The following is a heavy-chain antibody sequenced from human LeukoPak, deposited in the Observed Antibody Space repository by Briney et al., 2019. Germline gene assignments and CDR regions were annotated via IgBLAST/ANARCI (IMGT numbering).Heavy chain of an antibody. Sequence: ASVNVSCKASGYSFTAHYIHWVRQAPGQGHEWMGCINPNTGGTNYAQKFKGRVTMTSDTSTTTAYLGLSSLSSDDTAVYFCSRSSAAAGDVGYWGQGTLVTVSS. CDR3: SRSSAAAGDVGY. D-gene: IGHD6-13*01. CDR1: GYSFTAHY. V-gene: IGHV1-2*02. CDR2: INPNTGGT. J-gene: IGHJ4*02.